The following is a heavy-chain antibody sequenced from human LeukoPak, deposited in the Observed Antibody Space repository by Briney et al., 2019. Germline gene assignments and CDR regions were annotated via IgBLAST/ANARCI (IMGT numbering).Heavy chain of an antibody. CDR2: ISSSSSYT. CDR1: GFTFSDYY. Sequence: SGGSLRLSCAASGFTFSDYYMSWIRQAPGKGLEWVSYISSSSSYTNYADSVKGRFTISRDNAKNSLYLQMNSLRAEDTAVYYCARGGAGYPIDYWGQGTLVTVSS. CDR3: ARGGAGYPIDY. J-gene: IGHJ4*02. V-gene: IGHV3-11*06. D-gene: IGHD3-16*02.